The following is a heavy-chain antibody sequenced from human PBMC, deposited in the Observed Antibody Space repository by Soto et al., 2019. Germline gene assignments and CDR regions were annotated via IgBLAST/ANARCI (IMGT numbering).Heavy chain of an antibody. V-gene: IGHV3-74*01. CDR2: INRDGSST. CDR3: ARDREQRLARGAFDI. D-gene: IGHD6-19*01. Sequence: EVQLVESGGGLVQPGGSLRLSCAASGFTFSSYWMPWVRQAPGKGLVWVSSINRDGSSTRYADSVKGRFTISRDNAKNTLYLQMNSLRAEDTAVYYCARDREQRLARGAFDIWGQGTMVTVSS. CDR1: GFTFSSYW. J-gene: IGHJ3*02.